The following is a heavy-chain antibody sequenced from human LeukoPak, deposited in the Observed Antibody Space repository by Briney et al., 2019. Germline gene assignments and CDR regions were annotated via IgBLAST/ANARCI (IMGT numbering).Heavy chain of an antibody. D-gene: IGHD3-3*01. CDR2: ISDSGRTT. V-gene: IGHV3-48*03. CDR1: GLTFSNFK. CDR3: ASWAGNTQSDSWSGPFDY. Sequence: GGSLRLSCAVSGLTFSNFKMNWVRQAPGMGLEWVSYISDSGRTTFYADSVKGRFTISRDNAKNSLYLQMSSLRVEDTAVYYCASWAGNTQSDSWSGPFDYWGQGTLVTVSS. J-gene: IGHJ4*02.